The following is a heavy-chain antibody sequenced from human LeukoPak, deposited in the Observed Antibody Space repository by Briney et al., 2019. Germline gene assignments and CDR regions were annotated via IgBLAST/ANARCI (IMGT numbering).Heavy chain of an antibody. CDR2: ISPSGGST. D-gene: IGHD6-13*01. Sequence: ASVKVSCKASGYXHYMHWVRQAPGQGLEWMGIISPSGGSTDYAQKFKGRVTMTRDTSTTTVYMDLSSLTSEDTAVCYCATLGDGSSDIDYWGQGTLVTVSS. V-gene: IGHV1-46*01. J-gene: IGHJ4*02. CDR3: ATLGDGSSDIDY. CDR1: GYXHY.